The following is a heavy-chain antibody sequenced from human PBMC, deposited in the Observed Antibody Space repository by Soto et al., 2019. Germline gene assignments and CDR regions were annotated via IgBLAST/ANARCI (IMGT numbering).Heavy chain of an antibody. CDR1: GKSFSNYA. V-gene: IGHV1-3*01. CDR2: INVGRGNL. D-gene: IGHD3-9*01. Sequence: ASVKVSCKASGKSFSNYAIHWVRQAPGQGLEWMGWINVGRGNLKYSERFQGKVTLTRDASASTAFMELSGLTSEDTAVYFCARARYYDWCFDLWGLGTPVTVSS. CDR3: ARARYYDWCFDL. J-gene: IGHJ4*02.